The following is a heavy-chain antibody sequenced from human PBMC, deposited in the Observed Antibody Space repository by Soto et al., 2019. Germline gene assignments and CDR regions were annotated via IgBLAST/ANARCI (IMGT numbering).Heavy chain of an antibody. V-gene: IGHV2-70*04. CDR2: IDWDDDK. CDR1: GFSLTTSGVR. Sequence: PTLVNPTQTLTLTCTFSGFSLTTSGVRVSWLRQSPGKALEWLARIDWDDDKVYSTSLKTRLTISKDSSKNQVVLTMTNVDPMDTATYYCALTMILGRCPCFYFWGQGNLGTVSS. CDR3: ALTMILGRCPCFYF. D-gene: IGHD3-22*01. J-gene: IGHJ4*02.